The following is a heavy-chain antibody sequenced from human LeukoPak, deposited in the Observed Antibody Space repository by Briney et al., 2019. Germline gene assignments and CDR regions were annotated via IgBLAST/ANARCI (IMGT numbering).Heavy chain of an antibody. CDR3: ARGGAARPAIAVAGRAKKNQFDY. CDR2: IYHSGST. D-gene: IGHD6-19*01. CDR1: GYSISSGYY. Sequence: PSETLSLTCTVSGYSISSGYYWGWIRQPPGKGLEWIGSIYHSGSTYYNPSLKSRVTISVDTSKNQFSLKLSSVTAADTAVYYCARGGAARPAIAVAGRAKKNQFDYWGQGTLVTVSS. J-gene: IGHJ4*02. V-gene: IGHV4-38-2*02.